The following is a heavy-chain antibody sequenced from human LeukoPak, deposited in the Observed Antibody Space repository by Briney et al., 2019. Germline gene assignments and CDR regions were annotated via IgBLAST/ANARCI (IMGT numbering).Heavy chain of an antibody. J-gene: IGHJ5*02. CDR2: IYYSGIT. Sequence: SETLSLTCTVSGDSISSYYWSWIRQPPGKGLEWIAYIYYSGITNYNPSLKSRVTISVDKSKNQFSLKLSSVTAADTAMYYCARDSYYFGSGSDNTPYNWFDPWGQGTLVTVSS. V-gene: IGHV4-59*12. D-gene: IGHD3-10*01. CDR3: ARDSYYFGSGSDNTPYNWFDP. CDR1: GDSISSYY.